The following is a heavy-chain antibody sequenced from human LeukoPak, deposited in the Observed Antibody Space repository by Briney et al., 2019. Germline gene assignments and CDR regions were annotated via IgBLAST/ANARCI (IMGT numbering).Heavy chain of an antibody. CDR1: GYTFTSYY. V-gene: IGHV1-46*01. CDR2: INPSGGST. D-gene: IGHD6-13*01. J-gene: IGHJ5*02. CDR3: ARRIIAAAGPNWFDP. Sequence: ASVKVSCKASGYTFTSYYMHWVRQAPGQGLEWMGIINPSGGSTSYAQKFQGRVTMTRDTSTSTVYMELSSLRSEDTAVYYCARRIIAAAGPNWFDPGAREPWSPSPQ.